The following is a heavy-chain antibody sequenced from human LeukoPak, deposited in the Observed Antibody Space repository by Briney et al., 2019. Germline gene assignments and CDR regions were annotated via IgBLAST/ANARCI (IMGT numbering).Heavy chain of an antibody. CDR1: AFTFSDYY. CDR3: ASASEVGYFDY. J-gene: IGHJ4*02. D-gene: IGHD1-26*01. V-gene: IGHV3-11*01. CDR2: ISSSVSTI. Sequence: GGSLRLSCAASAFTFSDYYISWIRQAPGKGLEWVSYISSSVSTIYYADSVKDRFTISRDNAKNSLYLQMNSLRAEDTAVYYCASASEVGYFDYWGQGTLVTVSS.